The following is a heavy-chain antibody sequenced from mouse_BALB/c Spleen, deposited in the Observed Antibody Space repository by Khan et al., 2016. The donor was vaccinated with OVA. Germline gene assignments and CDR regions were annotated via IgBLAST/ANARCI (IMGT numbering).Heavy chain of an antibody. CDR3: ARRPYGNYGFAY. CDR2: IDPSDSET. V-gene: IGHV1S126*01. J-gene: IGHJ3*01. CDR1: GYSFTSYW. D-gene: IGHD2-1*01. Sequence: QVQLKESGPQLVRPGASVKISCKASGYSFTSYWMHWVKQRPGQGLEWIGLIDPSDSETRLNQKFKDKATLTVDKSSSTAYIQLSSPTSEDYAVYYCARRPYGNYGFAYWGQGTLVTVSA.